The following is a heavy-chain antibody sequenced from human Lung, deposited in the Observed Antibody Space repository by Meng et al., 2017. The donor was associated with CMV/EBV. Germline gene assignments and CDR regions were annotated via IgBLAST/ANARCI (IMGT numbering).Heavy chain of an antibody. CDR3: AREPGDRYDFWSGYAFDI. D-gene: IGHD3-3*01. J-gene: IGHJ3*02. Sequence: GEXXKISCAASGFTFSSYWMSWVRQAPGKGLEWVANIKQDGSEKYYVDSVKGRFTISRDNAKNSLYLQMNSLRAEDTAVYYCAREPGDRYDFWSGYAFDIWGQGTMVTVSS. CDR2: IKQDGSEK. CDR1: GFTFSSYW. V-gene: IGHV3-7*01.